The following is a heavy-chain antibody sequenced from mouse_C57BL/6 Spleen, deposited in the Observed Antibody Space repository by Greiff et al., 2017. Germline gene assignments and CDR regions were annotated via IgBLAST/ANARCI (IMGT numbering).Heavy chain of an antibody. D-gene: IGHD4-1*01. CDR3: AENEESWDYFDY. J-gene: IGHJ2*01. CDR1: GFSLTSYG. V-gene: IGHV2-5*01. CDR2: IWRGGST. Sequence: VQLQQSGPGLVQPSQSLSITCTASGFSLTSYGVHWVRQSPGKGLEWLGLIWRGGSTDYNAAFMSRLSITKDNSKSQVFFKMNSLQADDTAIYYCAENEESWDYFDYWGQGTTLTVSA.